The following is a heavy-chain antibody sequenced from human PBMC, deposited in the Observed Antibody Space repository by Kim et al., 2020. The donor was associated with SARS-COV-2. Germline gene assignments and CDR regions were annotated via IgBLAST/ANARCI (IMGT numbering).Heavy chain of an antibody. V-gene: IGHV3-23*01. CDR2: ISGFSGNT. CDR1: GFTFSSYY. J-gene: IGHJ3*02. CDR3: AKHLVAGAGREDAFHI. Sequence: GGSLRLSCAVSGFTFSSYYMNWVRQAPGKGLEWVAGISGFSGNTYHADSVKGRFIISRDTSKDTLYLQVNSLRVEDTALYFCAKHLVAGAGREDAFHIWGQGTMVSVYS. D-gene: IGHD3-10*01.